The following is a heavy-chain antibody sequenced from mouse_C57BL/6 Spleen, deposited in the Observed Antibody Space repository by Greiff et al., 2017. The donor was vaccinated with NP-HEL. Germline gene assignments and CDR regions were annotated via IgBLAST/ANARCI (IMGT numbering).Heavy chain of an antibody. D-gene: IGHD1-1*01. V-gene: IGHV1-76*01. CDR1: GYTFTDYY. CDR3: ARRGGSSYRYFDV. J-gene: IGHJ1*03. Sequence: VQLQQSGAELVRPGASVKLSCKASGYTFTDYYINWVKQRPGQGLEWIARIYPGSGNTYYNEKFKGKATLTAEKSSSTAYMQLSSLTSEDSAVYFCARRGGSSYRYFDVWGTGTTVTVSS. CDR2: IYPGSGNT.